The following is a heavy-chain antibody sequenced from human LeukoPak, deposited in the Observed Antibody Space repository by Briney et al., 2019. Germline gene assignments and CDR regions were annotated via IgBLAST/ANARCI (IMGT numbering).Heavy chain of an antibody. CDR2: INHSGST. Sequence: GSLRLSCAASGFTVSSNYMSWVRQPPGKGLEWIGEINHSGSTNYNPSLKSRVTISVDTSKNQFSLKLSSVTAADTAVYYCASRGRVVVPAAISYFDYWGQGTLVTVSS. D-gene: IGHD2-2*01. J-gene: IGHJ4*02. CDR1: GFTVSSNY. CDR3: ASRGRVVVPAAISYFDY. V-gene: IGHV4-34*01.